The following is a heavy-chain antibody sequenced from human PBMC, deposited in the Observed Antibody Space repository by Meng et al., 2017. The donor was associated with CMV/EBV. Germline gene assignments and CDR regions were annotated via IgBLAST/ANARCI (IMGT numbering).Heavy chain of an antibody. CDR3: ARDTIVVVPAASGGFDY. CDR1: GGSISSSSYY. D-gene: IGHD2-2*01. J-gene: IGHJ4*02. CDR2: IYYSGST. Sequence: SETLSLTCTVSGGSISSSSYYWGWIRQPPGKGLEWIGSIYYSGSTYYNPSLKSRVTISVDTSKNQFSLKLSSVTAADTAVYYCARDTIVVVPAASGGFDYWGQGTLVNVSS. V-gene: IGHV4-39*07.